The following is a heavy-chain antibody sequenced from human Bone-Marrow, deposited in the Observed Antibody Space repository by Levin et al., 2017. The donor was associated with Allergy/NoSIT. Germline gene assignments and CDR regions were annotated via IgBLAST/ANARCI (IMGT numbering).Heavy chain of an antibody. CDR3: ARDEQVGAAPFDY. D-gene: IGHD1-26*01. CDR1: GSSISSGYY. CDR2: IYHSGST. Sequence: PSETLSLTCTVSGSSISSGYYWGWIRQPPGKGLEWIGSIYHSGSTYYNPSLKSRVTISVDTSKNQFSLKLSSVTAADTAVYYCARDEQVGAAPFDYWGQGTLVTVSS. J-gene: IGHJ4*02. V-gene: IGHV4-38-2*02.